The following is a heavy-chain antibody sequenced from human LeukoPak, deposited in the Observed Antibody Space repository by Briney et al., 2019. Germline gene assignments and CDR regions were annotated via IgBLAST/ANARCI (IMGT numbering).Heavy chain of an antibody. J-gene: IGHJ3*02. D-gene: IGHD3-22*01. CDR3: ARAGEDSTGHYDVFHI. V-gene: IGHV1-2*02. CDR1: GFTFGEYY. CDR2: INPKTGDT. Sequence: ASVRVSCKASGFTFGEYYIHWVRQAPGQGPEWMGWINPKTGDTDSAQKFQGRVTLTSDSSIGTASMDLSGLTSADTAMYYCARAGEDSTGHYDVFHIWGQGTMVTVSS.